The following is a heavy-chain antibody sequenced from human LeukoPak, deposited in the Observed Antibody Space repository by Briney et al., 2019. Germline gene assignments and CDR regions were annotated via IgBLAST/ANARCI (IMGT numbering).Heavy chain of an antibody. V-gene: IGHV3-23*01. CDR1: GLTFSSYA. CDR2: ITGSGTET. CDR3: AKGPHIRTMWLFDS. D-gene: IGHD1-14*01. J-gene: IGHJ4*02. Sequence: GGSLRLSCAVSGLTFSSYAMSWVRQAPGKGLEWVSSITGSGTETNPADAVKGRFTISRDNSKNTLYLQMNTLRAEDTAVYYCAKGPHIRTMWLFDSWGQGSLVTVSS.